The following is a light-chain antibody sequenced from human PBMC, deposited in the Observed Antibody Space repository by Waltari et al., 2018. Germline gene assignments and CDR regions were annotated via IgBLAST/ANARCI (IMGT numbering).Light chain of an antibody. Sequence: DIVLTQTPLSLSVTPGQPAFISCKSSQSLLLSDGRTFMYWYVQKAGQSPQLLIYEGSKRFSGVPDRVSGSGSGTEFTLHITRVEADDVGVYFCMQSLDLRTFGQGTRVEVK. J-gene: IGKJ1*01. CDR3: MQSLDLRT. V-gene: IGKV2D-29*02. CDR1: QSLLLSDGRTF. CDR2: EGS.